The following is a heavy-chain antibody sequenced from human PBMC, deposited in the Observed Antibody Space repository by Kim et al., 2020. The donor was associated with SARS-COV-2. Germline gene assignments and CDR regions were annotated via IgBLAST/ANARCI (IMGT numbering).Heavy chain of an antibody. D-gene: IGHD6-13*01. J-gene: IGHJ3*02. V-gene: IGHV3-23*01. CDR2: ISSSGGTT. Sequence: GGSLRLSCAASGFTFSSYAMTWVRQAPGKGLEWVSAISSSGGTTYYADSVKGRFTISRDNSKNMLYLQMNSLRAEDTAVYYCARGVLYSNSGFVAHDIWG. CDR3: ARGVLYSNSGFVAHDI. CDR1: GFTFSSYA.